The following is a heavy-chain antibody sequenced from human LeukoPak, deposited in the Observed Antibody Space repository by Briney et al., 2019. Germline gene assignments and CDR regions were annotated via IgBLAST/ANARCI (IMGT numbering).Heavy chain of an antibody. CDR1: GFTVSSNY. CDR3: AREMMGDYYPWVGRPFDY. CDR2: IYSGGST. D-gene: IGHD4-17*01. J-gene: IGHJ4*02. Sequence: PGGSLRLSCAASGFTVSSNYKSWVCQAPGQGLEWVSVIYSGGSTYYADSVKGRFTISRDNSKNTLYLQMNSLRAEDTAVYYCAREMMGDYYPWVGRPFDYWGQGTLVTVSS. V-gene: IGHV3-66*01.